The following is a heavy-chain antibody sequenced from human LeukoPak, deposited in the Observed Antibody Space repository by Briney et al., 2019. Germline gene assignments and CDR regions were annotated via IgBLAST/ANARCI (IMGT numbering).Heavy chain of an antibody. D-gene: IGHD6-13*01. V-gene: IGHV3-21*01. Sequence: GGSLRLSCAASGFTFSSYSMNWVRQAPGKGLEWVSSISSSSSYIYYADSVKGRFTISRDNAKNSLYLQMNSLRAEDTAVYYCARDTSSSWYEANWFDPWGQGTLVTVSS. CDR1: GFTFSSYS. CDR2: ISSSSSYI. CDR3: ARDTSSSWYEANWFDP. J-gene: IGHJ5*02.